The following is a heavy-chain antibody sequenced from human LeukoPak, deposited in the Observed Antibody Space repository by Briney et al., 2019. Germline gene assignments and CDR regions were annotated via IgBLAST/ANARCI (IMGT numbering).Heavy chain of an antibody. CDR2: VSHSGTT. CDR3: ARDPRYYYMDV. Sequence: PSETLSLTCAVSGYTISSGYYWGWIRQPPGKGLEWIGSVSHSGTTYYNPSLRSRVTISVDTSKNQFSLKLSSVTAADTAMYYCARDPRYYYMDVWGKGTTVTVSS. CDR1: GYTISSGYY. J-gene: IGHJ6*03. V-gene: IGHV4-38-2*02.